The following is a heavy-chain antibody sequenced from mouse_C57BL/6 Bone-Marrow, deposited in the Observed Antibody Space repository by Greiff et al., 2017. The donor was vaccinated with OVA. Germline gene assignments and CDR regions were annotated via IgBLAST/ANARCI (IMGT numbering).Heavy chain of an antibody. CDR3: ARSGLWLRRRVYYFDY. J-gene: IGHJ2*01. CDR2: IYPSDSET. Sequence: VQLQQPGAELVRPGSSVKLSCKASGYTFTSYWMDWVKQRPGQGLEWIGNIYPSDSETHYNQNFKDKATLTVDKSSSTAYMQLSSLTSEDSAVYYCARSGLWLRRRVYYFDYWGQGTTLTVSS. D-gene: IGHD2-2*01. CDR1: GYTFTSYW. V-gene: IGHV1-61*01.